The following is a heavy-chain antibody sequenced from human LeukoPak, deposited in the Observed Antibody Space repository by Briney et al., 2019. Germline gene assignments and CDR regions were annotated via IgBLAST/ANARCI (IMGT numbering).Heavy chain of an antibody. Sequence: GESLKISCKGSGYSFTNYWIGWVRPLPGKGLEWMGISYPSDSDTRYSPSFQGQVTISADKSISTAYLQWSSLKASDTAMYYCARQLGYSSGWYFDYWGQGTLVTVSS. J-gene: IGHJ4*02. CDR2: SYPSDSDT. CDR1: GYSFTNYW. D-gene: IGHD6-19*01. V-gene: IGHV5-51*01. CDR3: ARQLGYSSGWYFDY.